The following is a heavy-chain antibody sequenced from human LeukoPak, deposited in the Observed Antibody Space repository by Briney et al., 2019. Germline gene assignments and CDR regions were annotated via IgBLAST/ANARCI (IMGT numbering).Heavy chain of an antibody. CDR2: INAGNGNT. CDR1: GYTFTSYA. V-gene: IGHV1-3*01. CDR3: AREGGSGSYCDY. J-gene: IGHJ4*02. D-gene: IGHD3-10*01. Sequence: ASVKVSCKASGYTFTSYAMHWVRQAPGQRLEWMGWINAGNGNTKYSQKFQGRVTMTRDTSTSTVYMELSSLRSEDTAVYYCAREGGSGSYCDYWGQGTLVTVSS.